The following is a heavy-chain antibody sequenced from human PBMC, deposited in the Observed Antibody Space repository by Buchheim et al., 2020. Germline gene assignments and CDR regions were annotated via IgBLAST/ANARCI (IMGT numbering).Heavy chain of an antibody. CDR3: ARGFIAAAGRGIDY. CDR2: INHSGST. V-gene: IGHV4-34*01. Sequence: QVQLQQWGAGLLKPSETLSLTCAVYGGSFSGYYWSWIRQPPGKGLEWIGEINHSGSTNYNPSLKSRVTISVDTSKNQFSLMLSSVTAADTAVYYCARGFIAAAGRGIDYWGQGTL. D-gene: IGHD6-13*01. CDR1: GGSFSGYY. J-gene: IGHJ4*02.